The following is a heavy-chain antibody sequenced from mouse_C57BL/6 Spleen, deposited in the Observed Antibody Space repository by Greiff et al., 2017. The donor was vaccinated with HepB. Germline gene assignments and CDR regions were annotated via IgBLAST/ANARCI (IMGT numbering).Heavy chain of an antibody. CDR3: TSYYYGSSYPFAY. Sequence: VQLKQSGAELVRPGASVKLSCTASGFNIKDDYMHWVKQRPEQGLEWIGWIDPENGDTEYASKFQGKATITADTSSNTAYPQLSSLTSEDTAVYYCTSYYYGSSYPFAYWGQGTLVTVSA. CDR2: IDPENGDT. D-gene: IGHD1-1*01. V-gene: IGHV14-4*01. CDR1: GFNIKDDY. J-gene: IGHJ3*01.